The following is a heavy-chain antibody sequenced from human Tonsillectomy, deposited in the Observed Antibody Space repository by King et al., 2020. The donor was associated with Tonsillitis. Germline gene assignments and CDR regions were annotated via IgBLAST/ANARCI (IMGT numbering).Heavy chain of an antibody. CDR2: IYYSGST. D-gene: IGHD6-19*01. Sequence: QLQESGPGLVKPSETLSLTCTVSGGSVSSGSYYWSWIRQPPGKGLEWIGYIYYSGSTNYNPSLKSRVTISVDTSKNQFSLKLSSVTAADTPVYYCARDLYSSGWYYFDNWGQGTLVTVSS. J-gene: IGHJ4*02. CDR1: GGSVSSGSYY. V-gene: IGHV4-61*01. CDR3: ARDLYSSGWYYFDN.